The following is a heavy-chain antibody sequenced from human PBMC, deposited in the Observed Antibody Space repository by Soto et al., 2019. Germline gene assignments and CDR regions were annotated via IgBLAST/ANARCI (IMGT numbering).Heavy chain of an antibody. CDR3: ARDSSSGGGCYVFDY. CDR1: GFTFSSYW. CDR2: IKQDGSEK. D-gene: IGHD2-15*01. V-gene: IGHV3-7*01. Sequence: GGSLRLSCAASGFTFSSYWMSWVRQAPGKGLEWVANIKQDGSEKYYVDSVKGRFTISRDNAKNSLYLQMNSLRAEDATVYYCARDSSSGGGCYVFDYWGQGTLVTVSS. J-gene: IGHJ4*02.